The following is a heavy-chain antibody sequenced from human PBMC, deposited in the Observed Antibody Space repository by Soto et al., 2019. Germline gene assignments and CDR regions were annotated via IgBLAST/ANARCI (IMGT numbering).Heavy chain of an antibody. CDR1: GYTFTSYG. V-gene: IGHV1-18*01. Sequence: GASVKVSCKASGYTFTSYGISWVRQAPGQGLEWMGWISAYNGNTNYAQKLQGRVTMTTDTSTSTAYMELRSLRSDDTAVYYCARDLKGTPISSWYPYYFDYWGQGTLVTVSS. D-gene: IGHD6-13*01. CDR3: ARDLKGTPISSWYPYYFDY. J-gene: IGHJ4*02. CDR2: ISAYNGNT.